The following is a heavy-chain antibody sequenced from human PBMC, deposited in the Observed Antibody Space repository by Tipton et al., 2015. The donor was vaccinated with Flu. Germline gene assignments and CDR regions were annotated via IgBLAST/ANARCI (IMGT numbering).Heavy chain of an antibody. Sequence: TLSLTCTASGGSISSYYWSWIRQPAGKGLEWIGRIYTSGSTNYNPSLKSRVTMSVDTSKNQFSLKLSSVTAADTAVYYCARAAYYDSSGYYSNWFDPWGQGTLVTVSS. J-gene: IGHJ5*02. CDR1: GGSISSYY. CDR3: ARAAYYDSSGYYSNWFDP. CDR2: IYTSGST. V-gene: IGHV4-4*07. D-gene: IGHD3-22*01.